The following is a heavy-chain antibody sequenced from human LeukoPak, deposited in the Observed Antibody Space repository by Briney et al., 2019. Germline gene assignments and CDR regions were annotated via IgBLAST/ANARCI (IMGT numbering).Heavy chain of an antibody. Sequence: SETLSLTCTVSGGSIRSSSYYWSWIRQPPGKGLEWIGEINHSGSTNYNPSLKSRVTISVDTSKNQFSLKLSSVTAADTAVYYCASAYYYDSSGSYWGQGTLVTVSS. J-gene: IGHJ4*02. CDR3: ASAYYYDSSGSY. CDR1: GGSIRSSSYY. V-gene: IGHV4-39*07. D-gene: IGHD3-22*01. CDR2: INHSGST.